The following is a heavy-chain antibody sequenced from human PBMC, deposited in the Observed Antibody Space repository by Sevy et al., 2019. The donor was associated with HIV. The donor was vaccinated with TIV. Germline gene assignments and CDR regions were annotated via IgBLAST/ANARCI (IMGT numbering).Heavy chain of an antibody. V-gene: IGHV3-30*18. J-gene: IGHJ4*02. CDR1: GFSFSGYA. CDR3: AKEGAYSYTTYFDY. Sequence: GGSLRLSCAASGFSFSGYAIHWVRQAPGKGLEWVAVISFDGSNKYYADSVKGRFTISRDNSKNTLFLQMNSLRAEDTAVYCCAKEGAYSYTTYFDYWGQGTVVTVSS. D-gene: IGHD1-26*01. CDR2: ISFDGSNK.